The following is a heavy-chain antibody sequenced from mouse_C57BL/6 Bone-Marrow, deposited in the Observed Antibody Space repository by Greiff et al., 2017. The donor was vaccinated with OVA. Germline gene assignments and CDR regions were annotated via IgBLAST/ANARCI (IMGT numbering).Heavy chain of an antibody. CDR1: GFTFSSYA. Sequence: EVQRVESGEGLVKPGGSLKLSCAASGFTFSSYAMSWVRQTPEKRLEWVAYISSGGDYIYYADTVKGRFTISRDNARNTLYLQMSSLKSEDTAMYYCTRGGDGSSFSFDYWGQGTTLTVSS. CDR2: ISSGGDYI. V-gene: IGHV5-9-1*02. D-gene: IGHD1-1*01. CDR3: TRGGDGSSFSFDY. J-gene: IGHJ2*01.